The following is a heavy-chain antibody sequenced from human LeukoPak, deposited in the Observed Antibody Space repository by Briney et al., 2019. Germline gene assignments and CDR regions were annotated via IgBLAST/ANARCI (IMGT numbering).Heavy chain of an antibody. CDR2: IYYSGNT. V-gene: IGHV4-59*01. CDR1: GDSISHYY. D-gene: IGHD1-14*01. Sequence: SETLSLTCTVSGDSISHYYWSWIRQPPGKGLEGIGYIYYSGNTDYNPSLKSRVTISVDTSKNQFSLRLNSVTAADTAVYYCARYRNEALFAFDIWGQGTMVTVSS. J-gene: IGHJ3*02. CDR3: ARYRNEALFAFDI.